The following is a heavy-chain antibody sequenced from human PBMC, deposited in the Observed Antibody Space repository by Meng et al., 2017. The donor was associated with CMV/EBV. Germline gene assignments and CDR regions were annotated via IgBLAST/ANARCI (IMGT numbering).Heavy chain of an antibody. V-gene: IGHV4-34*01. D-gene: IGHD1-20*01. J-gene: IGHJ4*02. CDR2: INHSGST. CDR3: ARFDNWKACFDY. Sequence: SWIRQPPGKGLEWIGEINHSGSTNYNPSLKSRVTISVDTSKNQFSLKLSSVTAADTAVYYCARFDNWKACFDYWGQGTLVTVSS.